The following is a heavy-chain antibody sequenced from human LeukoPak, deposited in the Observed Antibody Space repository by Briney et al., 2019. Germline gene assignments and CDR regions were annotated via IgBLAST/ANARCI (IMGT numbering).Heavy chain of an antibody. CDR3: ARVGYYGSGSYLVMDV. CDR2: IVVGSGNT. D-gene: IGHD3-10*01. CDR1: GFTFTSSA. J-gene: IGHJ6*02. Sequence: SVKVSCKASGFTFTSSAVQWVRQARGQRLEWIGWIVVGSGNTNYAQKFQERVTITRDMSTSTAYMELSSLRSEDTAVYYCARVGYYGSGSYLVMDVWGQGTTVTVSS. V-gene: IGHV1-58*01.